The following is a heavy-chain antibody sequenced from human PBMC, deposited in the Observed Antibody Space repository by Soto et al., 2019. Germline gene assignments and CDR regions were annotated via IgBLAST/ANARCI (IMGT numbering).Heavy chain of an antibody. CDR3: AAQGVDITMAPFDF. D-gene: IGHD3-10*01. Sequence: SETLSLTCTVSGGSITSYYWSWIRQPPGKGLEWIGYMDYSGSTNYNPSLKSRVSISVDTSKNQFSLKLTSVTAADTAVYYCAAQGVDITMAPFDFWGQGTLVTVSS. CDR2: MDYSGST. CDR1: GGSITSYY. J-gene: IGHJ4*02. V-gene: IGHV4-59*01.